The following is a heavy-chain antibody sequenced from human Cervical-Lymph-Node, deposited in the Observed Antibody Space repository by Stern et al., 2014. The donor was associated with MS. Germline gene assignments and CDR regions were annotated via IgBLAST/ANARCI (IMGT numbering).Heavy chain of an antibody. CDR3: AREHHGGNFAA. D-gene: IGHD4-23*01. V-gene: IGHV1-69*01. J-gene: IGHJ5*02. CDR2: TVPIFERS. Sequence: QVKLVQSGAEVKKPGSSVKVSCKVSGATFSTNGISWVRQGPGQRLAWMCATVPIFERSIYAQRFRGRVTIPADESTSTSYMELTSLRSDDTGVYYCAREHHGGNFAAWGQGTLVTVSS. CDR1: GATFSTNG.